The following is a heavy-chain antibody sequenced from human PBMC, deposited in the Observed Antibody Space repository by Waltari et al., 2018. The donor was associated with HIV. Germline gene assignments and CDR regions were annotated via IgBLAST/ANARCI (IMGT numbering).Heavy chain of an antibody. J-gene: IGHJ6*02. CDR1: DGSFIGYY. CDR2: INHAEAT. Sequence: QVRLQEWGTGVLKPSEILSLSCAMYDGSFIGYYWTWIRQSPGRGLQWIGEINHAEATNYNPSLRSRLIFSIDTSKKQFYMKLTSVTVADTATYCCARGYAAAAPYFGLDVWGQGTTVTVSS. D-gene: IGHD6-13*01. V-gene: IGHV4-34*01. CDR3: ARGYAAAAPYFGLDV.